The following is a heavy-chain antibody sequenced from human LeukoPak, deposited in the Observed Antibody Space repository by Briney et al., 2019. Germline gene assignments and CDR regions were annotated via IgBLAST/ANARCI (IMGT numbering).Heavy chain of an antibody. CDR3: AKDQDILTGYSYFDY. D-gene: IGHD3-9*01. Sequence: GGSLRLSCAASGFTFSSYGMHWVRQAPGKGLEWVAFIRYDGSNKYYADSVKGRFTISRDNSKNTLYLQMNSLRAEDTAVYYCAKDQDILTGYSYFDYWGQGTLVTVPS. CDR2: IRYDGSNK. J-gene: IGHJ4*02. V-gene: IGHV3-30*02. CDR1: GFTFSSYG.